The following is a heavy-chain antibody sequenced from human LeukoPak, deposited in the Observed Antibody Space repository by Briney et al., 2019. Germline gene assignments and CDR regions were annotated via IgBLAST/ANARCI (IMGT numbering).Heavy chain of an antibody. Sequence: GESLKISCKGSGYSFTSYWIGWVRQMPGKGLEWMGIIYPGDSDTRYSPSFQGQVTISADKSISTAYLQWSSLKASDTAMYYCARPYFWSGYYTNYYFDYWGQGTLVTVSS. CDR1: GYSFTSYW. V-gene: IGHV5-51*01. CDR2: IYPGDSDT. CDR3: ARPYFWSGYYTNYYFDY. J-gene: IGHJ4*02. D-gene: IGHD3-3*01.